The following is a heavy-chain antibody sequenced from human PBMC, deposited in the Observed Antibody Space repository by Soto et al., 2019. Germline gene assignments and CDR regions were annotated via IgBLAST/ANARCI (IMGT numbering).Heavy chain of an antibody. D-gene: IGHD1-1*01. CDR2: ISSSSSYI. J-gene: IGHJ5*02. CDR1: GFTFSSYS. CDR3: ARDQLRRAFNWFDP. Sequence: PGGSLRLSCAASGFTFSSYSMNWVRQAPGKGLEWVSSISSSSSYIYYADSVKGRFTISRDNAKNSLYLQMNSLRAEDTAVYYCARDQLRRAFNWFDPWGQGTLVTVSS. V-gene: IGHV3-21*01.